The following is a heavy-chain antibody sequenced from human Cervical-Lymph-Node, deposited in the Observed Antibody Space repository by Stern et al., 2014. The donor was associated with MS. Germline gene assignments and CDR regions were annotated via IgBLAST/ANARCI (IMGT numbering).Heavy chain of an antibody. Sequence: VQLVESGGGLVQPGGSLRLSCAAFGFNFRSYVMHWVRQVPGEGLVWVARINHDATDSQYADSVKGRLTISRDNANNTLFPQMSDLRVDDTAVYYCAADVDFTIDYWGQGVLVTVSS. J-gene: IGHJ4*02. V-gene: IGHV3-74*02. CDR1: GFNFRSYV. D-gene: IGHD3-3*01. CDR3: AADVDFTIDY. CDR2: INHDATDS.